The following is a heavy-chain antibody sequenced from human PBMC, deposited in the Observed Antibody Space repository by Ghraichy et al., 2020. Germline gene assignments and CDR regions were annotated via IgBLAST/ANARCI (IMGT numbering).Heavy chain of an antibody. CDR2: INPNSGGT. V-gene: IGHV1-2*02. Sequence: ASVKVSCKASGYTFTGYYMHWVRQAPGQGLEWMGWINPNSGGTNYAQKFQGRVTMTRDTSISTAYMELSRLRSDDTAVYYCASTLELHSHYYYYYGMDVWGQGTTVTVSS. CDR1: GYTFTGYY. J-gene: IGHJ6*02. D-gene: IGHD1-7*01. CDR3: ASTLELHSHYYYYYGMDV.